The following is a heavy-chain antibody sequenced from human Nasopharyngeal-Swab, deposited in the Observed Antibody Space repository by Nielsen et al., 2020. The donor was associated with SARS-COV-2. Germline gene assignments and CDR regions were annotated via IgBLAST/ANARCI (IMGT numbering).Heavy chain of an antibody. D-gene: IGHD3-10*01. Sequence: GSLRLSCTVSGGPISSYYWSWIRQPPGKGLEWIGYIYYSGSTNYNPSLKSRVTISVDTSKNQFSLKVSSVTAADTAVYYCARTYGSGSVFDYWGQGTLVTVSS. J-gene: IGHJ4*02. CDR1: GGPISSYY. V-gene: IGHV4-59*08. CDR3: ARTYGSGSVFDY. CDR2: IYYSGST.